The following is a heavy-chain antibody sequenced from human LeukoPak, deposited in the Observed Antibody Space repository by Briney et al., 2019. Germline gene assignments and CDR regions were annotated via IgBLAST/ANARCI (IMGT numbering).Heavy chain of an antibody. D-gene: IGHD1-26*01. V-gene: IGHV3-48*01. CDR3: ARAGWELPLDY. CDR2: ISSSSSTI. J-gene: IGHJ4*02. Sequence: GGSLRLSCAASGFTFSSYSMNWVRQAPGKGLEWVSYISSSSSTIYYAESVKGRFTISRDNAKKSLYLQMNSLRAADTAVYSCARAGWELPLDYWGQGTLVTVSS. CDR1: GFTFSSYS.